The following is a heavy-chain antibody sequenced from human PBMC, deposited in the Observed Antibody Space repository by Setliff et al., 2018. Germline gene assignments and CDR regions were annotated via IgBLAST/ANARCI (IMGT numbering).Heavy chain of an antibody. D-gene: IGHD4-17*01. Sequence: PSETLSLTCTLSGDSISRSTYYWGWIRQSPGKGLDWIGTVDRSGNTFYNPSLRSRVTISVDTSKNQFSLTLSSVTAADTAVYYCARETTMTYYFYYMDVWGKGTTVTVSS. CDR2: VDRSGNT. J-gene: IGHJ6*03. CDR3: ARETTMTYYFYYMDV. CDR1: GDSISRSTYY. V-gene: IGHV4-39*02.